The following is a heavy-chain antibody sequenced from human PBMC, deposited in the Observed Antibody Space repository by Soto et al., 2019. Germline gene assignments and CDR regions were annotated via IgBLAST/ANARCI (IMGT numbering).Heavy chain of an antibody. CDR1: GFTFSKYA. Sequence: GGSLRLSCSVSGFTFSKYAMHWVRQAPGKGLEYVSGITSDGDSTWHADSVKDRFTISRDNSKNTLFLQMSSLRVEDTAIYFCVKGNQLLRYYFEFWGPGTLSPSPQ. J-gene: IGHJ4*01. D-gene: IGHD2-15*01. CDR3: VKGNQLLRYYFEF. CDR2: ITSDGDST. V-gene: IGHV3-64D*06.